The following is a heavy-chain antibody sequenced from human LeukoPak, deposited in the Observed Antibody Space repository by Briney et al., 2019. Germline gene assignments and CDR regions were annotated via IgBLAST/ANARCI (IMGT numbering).Heavy chain of an antibody. CDR1: GFTFSSYG. J-gene: IGHJ4*02. V-gene: IGHV3-30*18. D-gene: IGHD1-26*01. Sequence: GRSLRLSCAASGFTFSSYGMHWVRQAPGKGLEWVAVISYDGSNKYYADSVKGRFTISRDNSKNTLYLQMNSLRAEDTAVYYCAKDSGSYLAQYYFGYWGQGTLVTVSS. CDR2: ISYDGSNK. CDR3: AKDSGSYLAQYYFGY.